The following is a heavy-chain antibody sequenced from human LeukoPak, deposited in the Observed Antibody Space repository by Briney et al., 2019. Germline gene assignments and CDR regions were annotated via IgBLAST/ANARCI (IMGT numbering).Heavy chain of an antibody. CDR1: GGSISSGDYY. D-gene: IGHD6-13*01. J-gene: IGHJ4*02. CDR3: ARGGSNAAGTEAFDY. Sequence: SETLSLTCTVSGGSISSGDYYWSWIRQPPGKGLEWVGYIYYSGSTYYNPSLKSRVTISVDTSKNQFSLKLSSVTAADTAVYSCARGGSNAAGTEAFDYWGQGTLVTVSS. CDR2: IYYSGST. V-gene: IGHV4-30-4*01.